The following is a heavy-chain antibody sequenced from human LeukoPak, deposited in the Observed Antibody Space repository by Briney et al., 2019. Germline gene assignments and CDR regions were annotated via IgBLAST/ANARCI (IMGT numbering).Heavy chain of an antibody. J-gene: IGHJ4*02. CDR1: GFTFSSSW. V-gene: IGHV3-74*01. Sequence: PGGSLRLSCAASGFTFSSSWMHWVRQAPEKGLVWVSRINSDGSSTNYADSVKGRFTISRDIAKNTLYLQMNSLRAEDTGVYYCAKDHYWSIDYWGRGTLVTVSS. CDR3: AKDHYWSIDY. D-gene: IGHD3-3*01. CDR2: INSDGSST.